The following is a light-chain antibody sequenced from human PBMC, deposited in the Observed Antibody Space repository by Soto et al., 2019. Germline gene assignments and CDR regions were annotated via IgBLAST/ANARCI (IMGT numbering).Light chain of an antibody. CDR3: QQYNNWPSWT. CDR2: GAS. V-gene: IGKV3-15*01. CDR1: QSVSSN. J-gene: IGKJ1*01. Sequence: EIVMTQSPATLSVSPGERATLSCRASQSVSSNLAWFQQKPGQAPRLLIYGASARATGIPARFSGSGSGTEFSLTISSLQSEDFAVYRCQQYNNWPSWTFGQGTKVDIK.